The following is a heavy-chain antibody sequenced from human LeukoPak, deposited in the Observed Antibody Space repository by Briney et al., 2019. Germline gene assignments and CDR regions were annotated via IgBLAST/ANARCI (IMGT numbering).Heavy chain of an antibody. CDR2: IRNIANSYAT. J-gene: IGHJ4*02. D-gene: IGHD1-26*01. CDR3: ARRSEVGASDLDY. CDR1: GFIFSGSA. V-gene: IGHV3-73*01. Sequence: PGGSLRLSCAASGFIFSGSAIHWVRQTSGKGLEWVGRIRNIANSYATSYAASVKGRFTISRDDSKNTAFLQLNSLEIEDTAMYYCARRSEVGASDLDYWGQGTLVTVSS.